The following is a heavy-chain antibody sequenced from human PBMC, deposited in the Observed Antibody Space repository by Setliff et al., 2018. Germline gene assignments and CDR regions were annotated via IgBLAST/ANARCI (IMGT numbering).Heavy chain of an antibody. J-gene: IGHJ3*01. CDR1: GYSFTNTW. CDR2: IYPGDSDT. D-gene: IGHD2-15*01. CDR3: ATLGTVVVDAFDF. V-gene: IGHV5-51*01. Sequence: GESLTISCKGSGYSFTNTWIGWVRQMPGKGLEWMGIIYPGDSDTRYSPSFQGRVTISADKSISTAYLQWSSLKASDTAMYYCATLGTVVVDAFDFWGQGTRVTVSS.